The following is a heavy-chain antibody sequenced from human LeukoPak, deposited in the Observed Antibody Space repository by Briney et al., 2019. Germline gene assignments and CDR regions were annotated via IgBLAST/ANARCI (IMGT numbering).Heavy chain of an antibody. J-gene: IGHJ4*02. CDR2: ISWNSGDI. CDR1: GFTFADYA. CDR3: AKGVVRRALYFDY. D-gene: IGHD3-10*01. V-gene: IGHV3-9*01. Sequence: GGSLRLSCAPSGFTFADYAMHWVRQAPGKGREWVSGISWNSGDIGYADSVKGRVTVSRDNAKSSLFLQMNGLRPDDTALYYCAKGVVRRALYFDYWGQGTLVTVSS.